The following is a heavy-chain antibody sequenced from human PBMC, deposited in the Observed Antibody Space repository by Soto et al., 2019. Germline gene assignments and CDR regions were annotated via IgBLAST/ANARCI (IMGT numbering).Heavy chain of an antibody. CDR3: AVSSPDIVVLPSSIYFTS. D-gene: IGHD2-15*01. J-gene: IGHJ4*02. V-gene: IGHV3-9*02. Sequence: HPGGSLRLSCVASGSSSDPFTMHWVRELPGKGLEWVAGLSWDRSTVAYADSVQGRFTISRDHAKNSVDLLMDSLRPDDTALYFCAVSSPDIVVLPSSIYFTSWGPGTPVTVS. CDR1: GSSSDPFT. CDR2: LSWDRSTV.